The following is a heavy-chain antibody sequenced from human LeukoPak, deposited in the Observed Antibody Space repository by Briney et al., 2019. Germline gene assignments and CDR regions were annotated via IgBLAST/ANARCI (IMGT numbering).Heavy chain of an antibody. CDR1: GGSISSSSYY. Sequence: PSETLSLTCTVSGGSISSSSYYWGWIRQPPGKGLEWIGSIYYSGSTYYNPSLKSRVTISVDTSKNQFSLKLSSVTAADTAVYYCARLGPLFWSGYYKTPRYFDYWGQGTLVTVSS. V-gene: IGHV4-39*07. D-gene: IGHD3-3*01. CDR2: IYYSGST. J-gene: IGHJ4*02. CDR3: ARLGPLFWSGYYKTPRYFDY.